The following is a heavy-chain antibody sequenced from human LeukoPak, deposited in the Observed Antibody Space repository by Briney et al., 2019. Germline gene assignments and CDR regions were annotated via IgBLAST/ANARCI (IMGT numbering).Heavy chain of an antibody. V-gene: IGHV3-23*01. CDR2: ISGSGGST. CDR1: GFTFSSYA. CDR3: ARDSLYSYGYVVFDY. J-gene: IGHJ4*02. Sequence: GGSLRLSCAASGFTFSSYAMSWVRQAPGKGLEWVSAISGSGGSTYYADSVKGRFTISRDNSKNTLYLQMNSLRAEDTAVYYCARDSLYSYGYVVFDYWGQGTLVTVSS. D-gene: IGHD5-18*01.